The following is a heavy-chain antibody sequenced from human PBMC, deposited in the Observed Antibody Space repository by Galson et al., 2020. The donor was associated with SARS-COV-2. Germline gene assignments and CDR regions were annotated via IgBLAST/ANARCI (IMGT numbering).Heavy chain of an antibody. CDR1: GFTFSSYA. J-gene: IGHJ4*02. CDR3: ARDGSGSYYVPVF. Sequence: PGGSLRLSCAASGFTFSSYAMHWVRQAPGQGLEWAAVISYDGSNKYYADSVKGRFTISRDNSKNTLYLQRNSLRAEDTAVYYCARDGSGSYYVPVFWGQGTLVTVSS. CDR2: ISYDGSNK. V-gene: IGHV3-30-3*01. D-gene: IGHD1-26*01.